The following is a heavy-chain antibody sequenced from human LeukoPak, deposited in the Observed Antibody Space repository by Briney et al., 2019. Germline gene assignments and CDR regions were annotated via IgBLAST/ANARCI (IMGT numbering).Heavy chain of an antibody. CDR2: ISGSGGST. V-gene: IGHV3-23*01. CDR3: AKVDGWVPINKIDY. Sequence: PGGSLRLSCAASGFTFSSYAMSWVRQAPGKGLEWVSAISGSGGSTYYADSVKGRFTISRDNSKNTLYLQMNSLRAEDTAVYYCAKVDGWVPINKIDYWGQGTLVIVSS. CDR1: GFTFSSYA. J-gene: IGHJ4*02. D-gene: IGHD1-26*01.